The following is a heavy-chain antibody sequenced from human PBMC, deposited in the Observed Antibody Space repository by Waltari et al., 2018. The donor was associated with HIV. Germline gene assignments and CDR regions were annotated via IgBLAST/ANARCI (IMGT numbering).Heavy chain of an antibody. J-gene: IGHJ4*02. CDR2: IYYSGST. V-gene: IGHV4-59*01. D-gene: IGHD5-18*01. Sequence: QVQLQESGPGLVKSSETLSLTCTVSGGSISSYYWSWIRQPPGKGLEWIGYIYYSGSTNYNPSLKSRVTISVDTSKNQFSLKLSSVTAADTAVYYCARSESAMVSYFDYWGQGTLVTVSS. CDR3: ARSESAMVSYFDY. CDR1: GGSISSYY.